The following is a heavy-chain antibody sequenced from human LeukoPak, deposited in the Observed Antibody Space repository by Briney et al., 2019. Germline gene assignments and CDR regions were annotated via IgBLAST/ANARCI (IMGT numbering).Heavy chain of an antibody. CDR3: ARAVYYYGSGSYYSDY. D-gene: IGHD3-10*01. CDR1: GFTFSDYF. CDR2: ISSSGSSI. J-gene: IGHJ4*02. V-gene: IGHV3-11*01. Sequence: GGSLRLSCAASGFTFSDYFMSWIRQAPGKGLEWVSYISSSGSSIYYADSVKGRFTISRDNSKNTLYLQMNSLRAEDTAVYYCARAVYYYGSGSYYSDYWGQGTLVTVSS.